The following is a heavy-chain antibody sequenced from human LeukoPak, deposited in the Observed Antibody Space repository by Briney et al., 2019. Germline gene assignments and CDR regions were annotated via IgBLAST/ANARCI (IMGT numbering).Heavy chain of an antibody. Sequence: SETLSLTCTISGDSTSSSNYYWGWIRHPPGKGLEWIGHIYYSGRTYYNPSLKSRFTISVDTSKNDFSLKLSSVTAADTAVYYCARLYYYDSSGPPLWGQGTMVAVSS. J-gene: IGHJ4*02. CDR1: GDSTSSSNYY. D-gene: IGHD3-22*01. CDR2: IYYSGRT. V-gene: IGHV4-39*02. CDR3: ARLYYYDSSGPPL.